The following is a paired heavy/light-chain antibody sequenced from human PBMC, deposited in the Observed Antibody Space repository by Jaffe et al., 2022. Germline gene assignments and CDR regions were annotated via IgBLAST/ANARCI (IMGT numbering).Light chain of an antibody. CDR1: SSNIGAGYD. CDR2: GNS. V-gene: IGLV1-40*01. Sequence: QSVLTQPPSVSGAPGQRVTISCTGSSSNIGAGYDVHWYQQLPGVAPKLLIYGNSDRPSGVPDRFSGSKSGASASLAITGLQAEDEADYYCQSYDSALSAHVLFGGGTKLTVL. J-gene: IGLJ2*01. CDR3: QSYDSALSAHVL.
Heavy chain of an antibody. CDR1: GFTFSTSW. Sequence: EVQLVESGGGLVQPGGSLRLSCAASGFTFSTSWMHWVRQTPGKGLVWVSRINSDGSSTTYADPVKGRFTVSRDNAKNTLYLQMNSLRAEDTAVYYCVRLAANVLGLYYYYMDVWGKGTTVTVSS. D-gene: IGHD3-10*02. CDR2: INSDGSST. CDR3: VRLAANVLGLYYYYMDV. J-gene: IGHJ6*03. V-gene: IGHV3-74*01.